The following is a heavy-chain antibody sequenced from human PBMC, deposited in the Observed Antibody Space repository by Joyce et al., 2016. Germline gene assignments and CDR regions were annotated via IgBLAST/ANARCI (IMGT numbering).Heavy chain of an antibody. J-gene: IGHJ4*02. D-gene: IGHD2-15*01. CDR3: VRHLSVLPPDY. V-gene: IGHV4-39*01. Sequence: QLQLQESGPRLVKPSETLSLTCTVSGGSISSSSYYWGWIRQPPGKGLEWIGTIYYSGSTYYNPSLKGRVTIAVDTFENQFSLSLNSVTAADTAVYYCVRHLSVLPPDYWGQGALVTVSS. CDR2: IYYSGST. CDR1: GGSISSSSYY.